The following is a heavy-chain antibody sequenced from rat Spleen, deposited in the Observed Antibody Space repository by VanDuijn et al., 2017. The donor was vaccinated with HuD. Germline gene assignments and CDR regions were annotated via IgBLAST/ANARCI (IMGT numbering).Heavy chain of an antibody. D-gene: IGHD1-11*01. CDR2: ISHDGDST. CDR3: ARDYGGYDYFDY. Sequence: EVQLVESGGGLVQPGRSVKLSCAASGFTFSYYYMAWVRQGPTEGLEWVATISHDGDSTYYRDSVKGRFTISRDNAKSTLYLQMDSLRSEDTATYYCARDYGGYDYFDYWGQGVMVTVSS. CDR1: GFTFSYYY. V-gene: IGHV5-20*01. J-gene: IGHJ2*01.